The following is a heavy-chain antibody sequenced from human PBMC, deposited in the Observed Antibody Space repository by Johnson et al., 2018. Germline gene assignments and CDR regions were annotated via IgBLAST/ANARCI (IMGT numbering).Heavy chain of an antibody. Sequence: EVQLLESGAEVKKPGESLKISCKGSGYSFTSYWIGWVRQMPGKGLEWMGIIHPGDSDTRYSPSFQGPVTISADKASSTAYLQWSSMKAPDTAMYYGARRGGSYYENAFDIWGQGTMVTVSS. CDR3: ARRGGSYYENAFDI. D-gene: IGHD1-26*01. J-gene: IGHJ3*02. CDR1: GYSFTSYW. V-gene: IGHV5-51*03. CDR2: IHPGDSDT.